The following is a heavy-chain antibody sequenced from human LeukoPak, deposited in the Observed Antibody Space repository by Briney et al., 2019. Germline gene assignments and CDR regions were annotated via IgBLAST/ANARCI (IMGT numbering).Heavy chain of an antibody. V-gene: IGHV3-49*03. CDR3: AKAPFTTNWFWDY. D-gene: IGHD1-1*01. CDR2: IRNKPYGGTT. CDR1: GFTFGDFP. J-gene: IGHJ4*02. Sequence: PGRSLRLSCTASGFTFGDFPTSWFRQDPGKGLEWVGLIRNKPYGGTTEYAASVKGRFTISRDDSKSIAYLQMNSLKAEDTAVYYCAKAPFTTNWFWDYWGQGTLVTVSS.